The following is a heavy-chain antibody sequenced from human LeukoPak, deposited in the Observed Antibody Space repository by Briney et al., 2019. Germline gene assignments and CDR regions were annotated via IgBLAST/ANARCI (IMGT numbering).Heavy chain of an antibody. D-gene: IGHD3-22*01. CDR3: AKDSYDRSGYYYYYFAY. CDR2: ISYDGSNK. CDR1: GFTFSSSG. Sequence: PGGSLRLSCAASGFTFSSSGMHWVRQAPGKGPEWVAVISYDGSNKYYADSVKGRFTISRDNSKNTLYLQMNSLRAGDTAVYYCAKDSYDRSGYYYYYFAYWGQGTQVTVSS. J-gene: IGHJ4*02. V-gene: IGHV3-30*18.